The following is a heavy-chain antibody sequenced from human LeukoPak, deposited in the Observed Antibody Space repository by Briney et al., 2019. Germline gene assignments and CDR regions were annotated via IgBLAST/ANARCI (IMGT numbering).Heavy chain of an antibody. CDR3: TRMTTGHDY. D-gene: IGHD4-17*01. V-gene: IGHV4-34*01. J-gene: IGHJ4*02. CDR2: INHSGYT. Sequence: PSETLSLTCAVSGVSFNDYYWSWVRQPPGKGLEWIGEINHSGYTNDRPSLKSPVTMSIDTSRKHFSLNLRSVTVADTAVYYCTRMTTGHDYWGQGTLVTVSS. CDR1: GVSFNDYY.